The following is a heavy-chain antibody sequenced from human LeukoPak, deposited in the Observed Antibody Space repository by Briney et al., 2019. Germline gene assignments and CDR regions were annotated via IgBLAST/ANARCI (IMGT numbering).Heavy chain of an antibody. V-gene: IGHV4-59*01. Sequence: SETLSLTCTVSGGSISSYYWSWIRQPPGKGLEWIGYIYYSWSTNYNPSLKSRVTISVDTSKNHFSLKLSSVTAADTAVYYCARVRTRIYSGYDKRVNWFDPWGQGTLVTVSS. CDR3: ARVRTRIYSGYDKRVNWFDP. CDR2: IYYSWST. D-gene: IGHD5-12*01. J-gene: IGHJ5*02. CDR1: GGSISSYY.